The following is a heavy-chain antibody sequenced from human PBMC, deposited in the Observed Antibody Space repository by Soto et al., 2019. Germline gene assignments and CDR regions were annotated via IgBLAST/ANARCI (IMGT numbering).Heavy chain of an antibody. Sequence: ASVKVSCKASGGTFSSFAISWVRQAPGQGLEWMGGIIPIFGTANYAQKFQGRVTITADESTSTAYMELSSLRSEDTAVYYCARDNYAGSYGSYKLPMDVWGQGTTVTVSS. D-gene: IGHD5-18*01. J-gene: IGHJ6*02. CDR3: ARDNYAGSYGSYKLPMDV. CDR1: GGTFSSFA. V-gene: IGHV1-69*13. CDR2: IIPIFGTA.